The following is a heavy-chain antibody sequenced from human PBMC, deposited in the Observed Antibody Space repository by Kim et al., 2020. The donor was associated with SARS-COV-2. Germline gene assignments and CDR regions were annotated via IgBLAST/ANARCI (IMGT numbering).Heavy chain of an antibody. V-gene: IGHV3-33*01. CDR3: ARASRILDAFDI. Sequence: YYADTVKGIFTISRDNTKNTLYMQMKSLRAEDSSVYDCARASRILDAFDIWGQGTMVTVSS. D-gene: IGHD2-15*01. J-gene: IGHJ3*02.